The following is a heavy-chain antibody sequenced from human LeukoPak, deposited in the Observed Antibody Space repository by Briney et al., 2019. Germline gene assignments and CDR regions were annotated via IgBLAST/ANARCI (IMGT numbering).Heavy chain of an antibody. CDR1: GFTVSSNY. CDR3: ARADGDSWGQFDY. CDR2: IYDGDRS. J-gene: IGHJ4*02. V-gene: IGHV3-53*01. D-gene: IGHD4-17*01. Sequence: GGSLRLSCAASGFTVSSNYMSWVLQAPGKGLEWVSVIYDGDRSWFADSVKGRFTISRDRSTNTLHLQMNSLRAEDTAVYYCARADGDSWGQFDYWGQGILVTVSS.